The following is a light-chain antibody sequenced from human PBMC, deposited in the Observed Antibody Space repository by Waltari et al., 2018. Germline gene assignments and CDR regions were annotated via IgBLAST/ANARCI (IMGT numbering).Light chain of an antibody. CDR1: QSISRW. J-gene: IGKJ1*01. CDR3: QHYYSDSRA. CDR2: KAS. V-gene: IGKV1-5*03. Sequence: DIHMTQSPSTLPASVRDRVTITCRASQSISRWLAWCQQKPGKAPKVLIYKASSLASDVPSRFSGSGFGTDFTLTISSLQPDDFATYYCQHYYSDSRAFGQGTKVEVK.